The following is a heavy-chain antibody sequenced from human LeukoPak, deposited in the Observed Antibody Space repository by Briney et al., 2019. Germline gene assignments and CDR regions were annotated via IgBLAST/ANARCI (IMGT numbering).Heavy chain of an antibody. J-gene: IGHJ4*02. CDR1: GFSFNTYA. V-gene: IGHV3-33*01. D-gene: IGHD3-10*01. CDR2: IWHDGSHK. CDR3: ARDIFGSGSYPDF. Sequence: GGSLRLSCAAPGFSFNTYAMHWVRQAPGQGLEWVALIWHDGSHKFYSNSVRGQFTISRDNSKNTVYLQMNNLRPEDTAVYYCARDIFGSGSYPDFWGQGTLVTVSS.